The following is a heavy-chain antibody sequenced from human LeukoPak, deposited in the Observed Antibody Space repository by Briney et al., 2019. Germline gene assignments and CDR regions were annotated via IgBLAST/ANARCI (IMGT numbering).Heavy chain of an antibody. CDR1: GGTFSSYA. Sequence: VASVKVSCKASGGTFSSYAISWVRQAPGQGLEWMGRIIPIFGTANYAQKFQGRVTITTDESTSTAYMELSSLRSEDTAVYYCARDRSSWYEWGYWGQGTLVTVSP. J-gene: IGHJ4*02. V-gene: IGHV1-69*05. D-gene: IGHD6-13*01. CDR2: IIPIFGTA. CDR3: ARDRSSWYEWGY.